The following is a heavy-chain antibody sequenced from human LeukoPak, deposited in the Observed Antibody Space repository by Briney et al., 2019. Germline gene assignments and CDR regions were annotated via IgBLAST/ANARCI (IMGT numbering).Heavy chain of an antibody. V-gene: IGHV4-34*01. J-gene: IGHJ4*02. CDR2: INHSGST. Sequence: NASETLSLTCAVYGGSFSAYYWTWIRPPPGKGLEWVGEINHSGSTNYNPSLKNRVTISVDTSKNQFSLKLSSVTAADTAVYYCARGDLGYCSGGSCYLYYFDYWGQGTLVTVSS. CDR1: GGSFSAYY. D-gene: IGHD2-15*01. CDR3: ARGDLGYCSGGSCYLYYFDY.